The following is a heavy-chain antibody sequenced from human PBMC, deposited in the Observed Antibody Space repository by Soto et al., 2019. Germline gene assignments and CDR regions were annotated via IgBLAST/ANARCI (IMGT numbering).Heavy chain of an antibody. Sequence: QVQLQESGPGLVKPSETLSLTCTVSGGSVSSGSYYWSWIRQPPGKGLEWIGYIYYSGSTNYNPSLKSRVTISVDTSKNQFSLKLSSVTAADTAVYYCARDRKRDDILTGDGYYYYYYGMDVWGQGTTVTVSS. CDR1: GGSVSSGSYY. CDR2: IYYSGST. J-gene: IGHJ6*02. V-gene: IGHV4-61*01. D-gene: IGHD3-9*01. CDR3: ARDRKRDDILTGDGYYYYYYGMDV.